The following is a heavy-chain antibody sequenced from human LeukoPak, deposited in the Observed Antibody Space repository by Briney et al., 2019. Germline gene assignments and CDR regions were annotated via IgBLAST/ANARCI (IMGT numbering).Heavy chain of an antibody. V-gene: IGHV3-23*01. Sequence: GGSLRLSCAASGFTFNSYAMSWVRQAPGKGLEWVSTISGSGGNTYYADSVKGRFTISRDNSKNTLWLQMNSLRAEDTALYYCAKGSLGSWYFFDYWGQGTLVTVSS. D-gene: IGHD6-13*01. CDR3: AKGSLGSWYFFDY. CDR1: GFTFNSYA. CDR2: ISGSGGNT. J-gene: IGHJ4*02.